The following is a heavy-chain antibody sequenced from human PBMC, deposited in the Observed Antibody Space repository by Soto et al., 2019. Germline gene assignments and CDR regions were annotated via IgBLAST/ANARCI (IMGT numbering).Heavy chain of an antibody. J-gene: IGHJ3*02. V-gene: IGHV3-30*03. CDR1: GFTFSSYG. Sequence: QVQLVESGGGVVQPGESLRLSCAASGFTFSSYGMHWVRQAPGKGLEWVAVISYDGSNKYYADSVKGRFTISRDNSKNTPYLQMNSMRAAEAAVDYCATSSVVVRAASAFDIWGQGTMVTVSS. D-gene: IGHD2-2*01. CDR2: ISYDGSNK. CDR3: ATSSVVVRAASAFDI.